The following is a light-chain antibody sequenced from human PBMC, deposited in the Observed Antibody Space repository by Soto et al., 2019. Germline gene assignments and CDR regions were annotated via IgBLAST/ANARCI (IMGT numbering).Light chain of an antibody. V-gene: IGKV1-5*03. Sequence: DIQMTQSPSTLSASEGDRVTITCRASQSISTSLAWYQQKPGKAPKVLIYKASSLESGVPSRFSGSGSGTEFTLTISSLQPDDFATYYCQHCDSYWTFGQGTKVEIK. CDR2: KAS. CDR3: QHCDSYWT. CDR1: QSISTS. J-gene: IGKJ1*01.